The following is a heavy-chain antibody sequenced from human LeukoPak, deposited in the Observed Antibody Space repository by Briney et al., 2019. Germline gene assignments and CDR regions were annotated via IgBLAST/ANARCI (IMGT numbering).Heavy chain of an antibody. CDR3: AGDSSGWQGFDY. J-gene: IGHJ4*02. CDR1: GGSISSGDYY. D-gene: IGHD6-19*01. CDR2: IYYSGST. Sequence: SETLSLTCTVSGGSISSGDYYWSWIRQPPGKGLEWIGSIYYSGSTYYNPSLKSRVTISVDTSKNQFSLKLSSVTAADTAVYYCAGDSSGWQGFDYWGQGTLVTVSS. V-gene: IGHV4-39*01.